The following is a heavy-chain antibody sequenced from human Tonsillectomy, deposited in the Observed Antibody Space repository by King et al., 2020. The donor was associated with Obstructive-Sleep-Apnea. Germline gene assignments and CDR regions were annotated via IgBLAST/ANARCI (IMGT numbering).Heavy chain of an antibody. CDR3: ARITPYYDFWSGYCDY. Sequence: QVQLVESGGGVVQPGRSLRLSCAASGFTFSSYAMHWVRQAPGKGLEWGAVISYYGSNKYYADSVKGRFTISRDNSKNTLYLQMNSLRAEDTAVYYCARITPYYDFWSGYCDYWGQGTLVTVSS. J-gene: IGHJ4*02. CDR2: ISYYGSNK. V-gene: IGHV3-30*04. CDR1: GFTFSSYA. D-gene: IGHD3-3*01.